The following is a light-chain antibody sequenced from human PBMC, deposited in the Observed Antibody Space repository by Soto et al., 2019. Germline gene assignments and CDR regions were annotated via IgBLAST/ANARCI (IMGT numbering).Light chain of an antibody. CDR2: DAS. CDR1: QTINSW. Sequence: DIQMTQSPSTLSASVGDRVTITCRASQTINSWLAWYQQKPGKAPKVLIFDASSLTTGVPSRFSGSGSGAEFTLTITCLRTDDFAAEFHQQYDSYTSWPFGQGTKAEI. CDR3: QQYDSYTSWP. J-gene: IGKJ1*01. V-gene: IGKV1-5*01.